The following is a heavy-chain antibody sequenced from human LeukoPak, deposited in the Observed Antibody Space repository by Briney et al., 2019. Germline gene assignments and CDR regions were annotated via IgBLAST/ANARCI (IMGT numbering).Heavy chain of an antibody. Sequence: GASVKVSCKACGYTFTGYFMHWVRQAPGQGLEWMGWINPNIGATKYARRFQGRVTMTRDTSICTAYMELSRLRSDDTAVYYCARGQLTVDLDYWGQGTLVTVPS. J-gene: IGHJ4*02. D-gene: IGHD1-14*01. CDR1: GYTFTGYF. CDR3: ARGQLTVDLDY. CDR2: INPNIGAT. V-gene: IGHV1-2*02.